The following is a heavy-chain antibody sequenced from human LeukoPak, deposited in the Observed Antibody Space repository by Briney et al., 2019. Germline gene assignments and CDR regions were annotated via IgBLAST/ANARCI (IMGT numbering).Heavy chain of an antibody. Sequence: GGSLRLSCAASGFTFSSYWMHWARQAPGKGLVWVSRINSDGSSTSYADSVKGRFTISRDNAKNTLYLQMNSLRAEDTAVYYCARVGSHSSSWLRNYYYMDVWGKGTTVTVSS. V-gene: IGHV3-74*01. J-gene: IGHJ6*03. CDR1: GFTFSSYW. CDR3: ARVGSHSSSWLRNYYYMDV. D-gene: IGHD6-13*01. CDR2: INSDGSST.